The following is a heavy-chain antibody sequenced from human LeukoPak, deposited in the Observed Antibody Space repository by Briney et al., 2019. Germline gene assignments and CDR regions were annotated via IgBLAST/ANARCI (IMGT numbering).Heavy chain of an antibody. J-gene: IGHJ4*02. CDR3: AGRGYSYIDN. CDR2: IYYNGNT. D-gene: IGHD5-18*01. V-gene: IGHV4-38-2*01. Sequence: SETLSLTCAVSGYSISSSYYWGWVRQPPGKGLEWIGSIYYNGNTYYNPSLKSRVSISADTSKNQFSLKLISVTAADTAIYYCAGRGYSYIDNWGQGTLVTVSS. CDR1: GYSISSSYY.